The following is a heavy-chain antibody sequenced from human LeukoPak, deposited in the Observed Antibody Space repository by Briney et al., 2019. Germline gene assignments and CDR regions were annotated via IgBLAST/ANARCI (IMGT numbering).Heavy chain of an antibody. CDR1: GGSISSGDYY. Sequence: SQTLSLTCTVSGGSISSGDYYWSWIRQPPGEGLEWIGYIYYSGSTYYNPSLKSRVTISVDTSKNQFSLKLSSVTAADTAVYYCARVRRPNGAFDIWGQGTMVTVSS. CDR2: IYYSGST. V-gene: IGHV4-30-4*01. CDR3: ARVRRPNGAFDI. J-gene: IGHJ3*02.